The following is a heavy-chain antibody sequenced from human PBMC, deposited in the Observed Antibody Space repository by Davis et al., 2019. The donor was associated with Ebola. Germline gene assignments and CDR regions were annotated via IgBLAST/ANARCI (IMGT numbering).Heavy chain of an antibody. CDR1: GFTFSSYG. Sequence: GESLKISCAAPGFTFSSYGMHWVRQAPGRGLEWVAVIWYDGSNKYYADSVKGRFTISRDNSKNTLYLQMNSLRAEDTAVYYCARDMGYYYDSSGYHGGFDYWGQGTLVTVSS. D-gene: IGHD3-22*01. CDR3: ARDMGYYYDSSGYHGGFDY. CDR2: IWYDGSNK. J-gene: IGHJ4*02. V-gene: IGHV3-33*01.